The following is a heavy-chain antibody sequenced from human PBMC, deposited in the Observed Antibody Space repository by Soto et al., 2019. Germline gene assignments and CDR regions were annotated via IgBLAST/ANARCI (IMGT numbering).Heavy chain of an antibody. V-gene: IGHV5-51*01. D-gene: IGHD2-2*01. Sequence: PGESLKNSCQGSGYSFTSYWIGWVRQMPGKGLELMGIIYPGDSDTRYSPSFQGQVTISADKSISTAYLQWSSLKASDTAMYYWARLGYCSSTSWGFDIGGQATMVTVSS. CDR1: GYSFTSYW. CDR2: IYPGDSDT. CDR3: ARLGYCSSTSWGFDI. J-gene: IGHJ3*02.